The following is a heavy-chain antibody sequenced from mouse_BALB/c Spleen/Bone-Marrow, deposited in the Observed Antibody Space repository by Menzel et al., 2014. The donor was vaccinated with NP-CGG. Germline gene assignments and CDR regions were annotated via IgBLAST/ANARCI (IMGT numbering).Heavy chain of an antibody. CDR3: ASSYRYSFDY. V-gene: IGHV14-3*02. D-gene: IGHD2-14*01. Sequence: VQLQQSGAELVKPGASVKLSCTGSGFNIKDTYMHWVKQRPEQGLEWIGRIDPANGNTKYDPKFQGKATITAEKSSTTASLRLSSLTSEDTAAYYCASSYRYSFDYWGHGTTLTVSS. J-gene: IGHJ2*01. CDR2: IDPANGNT. CDR1: GFNIKDTY.